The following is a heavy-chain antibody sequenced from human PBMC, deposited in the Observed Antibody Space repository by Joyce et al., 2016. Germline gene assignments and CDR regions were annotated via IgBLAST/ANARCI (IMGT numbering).Heavy chain of an antibody. D-gene: IGHD6-19*01. J-gene: IGHJ4*02. CDR2: ISSASNYI. Sequence: EVQLAESGGGLVKPGGSLRLSCVGSGFNFRSHNMNWVRQAPGKGLELVSSISSASNYIYYADSVKGRFTISRDNAKNSLYLHMSSLRVEDTSVYYCARDEGALAGPVDYWGQGTLVTVSS. CDR3: ARDEGALAGPVDY. CDR1: GFNFRSHN. V-gene: IGHV3-21*01.